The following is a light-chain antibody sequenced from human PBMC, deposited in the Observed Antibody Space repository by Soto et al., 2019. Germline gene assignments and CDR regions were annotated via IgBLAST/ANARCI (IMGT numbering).Light chain of an antibody. CDR3: QQRSNWPPIT. CDR1: QSITTY. J-gene: IGKJ5*01. CDR2: AAS. V-gene: IGKV1-39*01. Sequence: DIQMTQSPSSLSASVGDRVAITCRAGQSITTYLNWYQQKPGKAPNLLIYAASRLQSGVPSRFSGSGSGTDFTLTISSLEPEDFAVYYCQQRSNWPPITFGQGTRLEIK.